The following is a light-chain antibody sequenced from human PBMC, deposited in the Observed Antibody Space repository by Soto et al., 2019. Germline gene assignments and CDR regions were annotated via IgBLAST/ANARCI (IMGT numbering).Light chain of an antibody. CDR2: LNSDGSH. V-gene: IGLV4-69*01. Sequence: QSVLTQSPTASASLGASVKLTCTLSSGHSSYAIAWHQQQPEKGPRYLMKLNSDGSHSKGDGIPDRFSGSSSGAERCLTISSLQSEDEADYYCQTWGTGIRWVFGGGTKVTVL. CDR3: QTWGTGIRWV. CDR1: SGHSSYA. J-gene: IGLJ3*02.